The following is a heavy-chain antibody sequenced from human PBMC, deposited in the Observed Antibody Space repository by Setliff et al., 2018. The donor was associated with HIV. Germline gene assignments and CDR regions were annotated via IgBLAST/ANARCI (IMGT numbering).Heavy chain of an antibody. D-gene: IGHD3-3*01. Sequence: ASVKVSCKASGYIFTSYGISWVRRAPGQGLEWTGWISGNNGKTNYAQNFQGRVTVTTDTSTSTVYMELRSLRSDDTAVYYCARDSDNFWSGYYAAFDYWGQGTLVTVSS. CDR2: ISGNNGKT. CDR3: ARDSDNFWSGYYAAFDY. V-gene: IGHV1-18*01. J-gene: IGHJ4*02. CDR1: GYIFTSYG.